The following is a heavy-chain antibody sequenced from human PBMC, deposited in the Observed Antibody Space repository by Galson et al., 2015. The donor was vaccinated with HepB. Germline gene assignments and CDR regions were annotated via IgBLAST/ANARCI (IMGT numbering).Heavy chain of an antibody. CDR3: ARGTYYYDSSGYLHIDY. CDR1: GYTFTSYY. D-gene: IGHD3-22*01. CDR2: INPSGGST. Sequence: SVKVSCKASGYTFTSYYMHWVRQAPGQGLEWMGIINPSGGSTSYAQKLQGRVTMTRDTSTSTVYMELSSLRSEDTAVYYCARGTYYYDSSGYLHIDYWGQGTLVTVSS. J-gene: IGHJ4*02. V-gene: IGHV1-46*04.